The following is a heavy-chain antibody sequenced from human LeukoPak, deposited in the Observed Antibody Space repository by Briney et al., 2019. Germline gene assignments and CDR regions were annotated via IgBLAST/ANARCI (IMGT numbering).Heavy chain of an antibody. D-gene: IGHD6-13*01. CDR2: MNPNSGNT. CDR1: GGTFSSYD. Sequence: ASVKVSCKASGGTFSSYDINWVRQATGQGLEWMGWMNPNSGNTGYAQKFQGRVTMTRNTSISTAYMELSSLRSEDTAVYYCARGRSSSWYSAYYYMDVWGKGTTVTISS. V-gene: IGHV1-8*02. J-gene: IGHJ6*03. CDR3: ARGRSSSWYSAYYYMDV.